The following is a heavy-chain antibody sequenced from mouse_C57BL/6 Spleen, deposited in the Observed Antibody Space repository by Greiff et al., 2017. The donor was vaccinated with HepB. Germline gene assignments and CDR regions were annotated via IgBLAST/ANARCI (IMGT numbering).Heavy chain of an antibody. D-gene: IGHD1-1*01. Sequence: QVQLQQSGAELARPGASVKLSCKASGYTFTSYGISWVKQRTGQGLEWIGEIYPRSGNTYYNEKFKGKATLTADKPSSTAYMELRSLTSEDSAVYFCAKPPYYYGSSYWYFDVWGTGTTVTVSS. CDR2: IYPRSGNT. V-gene: IGHV1-81*01. CDR1: GYTFTSYG. J-gene: IGHJ1*03. CDR3: AKPPYYYGSSYWYFDV.